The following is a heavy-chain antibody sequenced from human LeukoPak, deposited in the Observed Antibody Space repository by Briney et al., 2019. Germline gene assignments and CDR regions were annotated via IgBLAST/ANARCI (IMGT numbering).Heavy chain of an antibody. CDR3: AKVQPGDIVVVPAAVNFDY. D-gene: IGHD2-2*01. CDR1: GYTFTGYY. J-gene: IGHJ4*02. Sequence: ASVKVSCKASGYTFTGYYMHWVRQAPGQGLEWMGWINPNSGGTNYAQKFQGRVTMTRDTSISTAYMELSRLRSDDTAVYYCAKVQPGDIVVVPAAVNFDYWAREPWSPSPQ. CDR2: INPNSGGT. V-gene: IGHV1-2*02.